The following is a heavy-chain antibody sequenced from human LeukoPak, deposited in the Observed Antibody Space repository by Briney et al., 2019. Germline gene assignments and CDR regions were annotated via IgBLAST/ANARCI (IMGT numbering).Heavy chain of an antibody. CDR3: ATGGGHCSGGNCYSGFYFDF. Sequence: PGGSLRLSCAASGFAFSSNGMNWLRQAPGKGLEWVSGISGSGHHTYYADSVKGRFTISRDNSKNTLYLQMNTLRAEDTAVYYCATGGGHCSGGNCYSGFYFDFWGQGTLVTVSS. CDR2: ISGSGHHT. D-gene: IGHD2-15*01. V-gene: IGHV3-23*01. CDR1: GFAFSSNG. J-gene: IGHJ4*02.